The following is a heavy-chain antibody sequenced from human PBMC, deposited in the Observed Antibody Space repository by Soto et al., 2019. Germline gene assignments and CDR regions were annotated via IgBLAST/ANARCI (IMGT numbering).Heavy chain of an antibody. CDR1: GFTFSSYG. J-gene: IGHJ5*02. Sequence: QVQLVESGGGVVQPGRSLRLSCAASGFTFSSYGMHWVRQAPGKGLEWVAVISYDGSNKYYADSVKGRVTISRDNSKNTLYVQRNSLRAEDTAVYYCAPLRVVVVAATHKWFDPWGQGTLVAVSS. CDR3: APLRVVVVAATHKWFDP. CDR2: ISYDGSNK. V-gene: IGHV3-30*03. D-gene: IGHD2-15*01.